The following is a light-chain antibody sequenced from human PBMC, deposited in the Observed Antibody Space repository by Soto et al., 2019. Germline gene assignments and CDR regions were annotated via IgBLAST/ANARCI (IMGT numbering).Light chain of an antibody. V-gene: IGKV3-20*01. CDR2: GTS. CDR3: QQYVGWT. CDR1: QTISSDY. J-gene: IGKJ1*01. Sequence: EIVLTQSPGTLSVSPGERATLSCRASQTISSDYLAWYQQKPGQAPSLLIYGTSSRAPGIPDRFSGSGSGTDFTLTISRLEPEDSAIYYCQQYVGWTFGQGTKVEIK.